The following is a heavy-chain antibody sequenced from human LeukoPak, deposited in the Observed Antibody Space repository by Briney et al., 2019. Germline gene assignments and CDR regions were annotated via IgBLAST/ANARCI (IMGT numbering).Heavy chain of an antibody. Sequence: PGGSLRLSCAASGFTFSSYSMNWVRQAPGKGLEWVSTISGSSVTTYYADSVKGRFTISRDNSKNTLYLQMNSLRAEDTAVYYCAKLDYYGNYWGQGTLVTVSS. CDR3: AKLDYYGNY. CDR2: ISGSSVTT. CDR1: GFTFSSYS. D-gene: IGHD3-10*01. V-gene: IGHV3-23*01. J-gene: IGHJ4*02.